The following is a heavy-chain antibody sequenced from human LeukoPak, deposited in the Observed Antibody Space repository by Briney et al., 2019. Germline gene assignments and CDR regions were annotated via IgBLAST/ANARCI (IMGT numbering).Heavy chain of an antibody. Sequence: SETLSLTCTVSGGSISSGGYYWSWIRQHPGKGLEWIGYIYYSGSTYYNPSLKSRVTISVDTSKNQFSLKLSSVTAADTAVYYCARDRPNSSASYGDYYFDYWGQGTLVTVSS. V-gene: IGHV4-31*03. J-gene: IGHJ4*02. CDR3: ARDRPNSSASYGDYYFDY. CDR2: IYYSGST. D-gene: IGHD4-17*01. CDR1: GGSISSGGYY.